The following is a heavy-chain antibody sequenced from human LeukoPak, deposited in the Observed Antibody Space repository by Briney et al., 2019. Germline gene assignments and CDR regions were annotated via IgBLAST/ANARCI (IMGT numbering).Heavy chain of an antibody. V-gene: IGHV3-7*01. CDR3: ARGSSGWLFSEFDY. CDR2: IKQDGSEK. D-gene: IGHD6-19*01. J-gene: IGHJ4*02. Sequence: GGSLRLSCAASGFTFSSYWMSWVRQAPGKGLEWVANIKQDGSEKYYVDSVKGRFTISRDNAKNSLYLQMGSLRAEDMAVYYCARGSSGWLFSEFDYWGQGTLVTVSS. CDR1: GFTFSSYW.